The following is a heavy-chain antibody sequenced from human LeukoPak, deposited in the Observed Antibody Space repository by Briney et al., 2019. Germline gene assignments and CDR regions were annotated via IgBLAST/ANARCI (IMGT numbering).Heavy chain of an antibody. V-gene: IGHV4-39*07. CDR1: GGSIGSSTYY. Sequence: PSETLSLTCTVSGGSIGSSTYYWGWIRQPPGKGLEWIGSVYSSGHTYYNPSLTSRVTISVDTSKNQFSLNLRSVTAADTAVYYCARHAFFYYYYMDVWGKGTTVTVSS. CDR2: VYSSGHT. D-gene: IGHD2/OR15-2a*01. CDR3: ARHAFFYYYYMDV. J-gene: IGHJ6*03.